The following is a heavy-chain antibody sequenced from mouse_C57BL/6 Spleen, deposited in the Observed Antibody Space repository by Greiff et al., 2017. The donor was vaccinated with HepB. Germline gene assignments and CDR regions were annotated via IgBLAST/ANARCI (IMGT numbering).Heavy chain of an antibody. Sequence: VQLQQPGAELVMPGASVKLSCKASGYTFTSYWMHWVKQRPGQGLEWIGEIDPSDSYTNYNQKFKGKSTLTVDKSSSTAYMQLSSLTSEDSAAYYCARRDSNPWYFDVWGTGTTVTVSS. CDR1: GYTFTSYW. D-gene: IGHD2-5*01. CDR2: IDPSDSYT. CDR3: ARRDSNPWYFDV. V-gene: IGHV1-69*01. J-gene: IGHJ1*03.